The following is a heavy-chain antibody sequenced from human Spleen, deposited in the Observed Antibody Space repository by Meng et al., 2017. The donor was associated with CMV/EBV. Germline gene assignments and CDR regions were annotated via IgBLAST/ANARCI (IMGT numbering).Heavy chain of an antibody. Sequence: SCKTSGYSFTIYDINWVRQAPGQGLEWVGWMNPKNGDTGYAQKLQGRVTMTTDTSTSTAYMELRSLRSDDTAVYYCARDLAAAGGDWGQGTLVTVSS. V-gene: IGHV1-18*01. CDR3: ARDLAAAGGD. CDR1: GYSFTIYD. J-gene: IGHJ4*02. CDR2: MNPKNGDT. D-gene: IGHD6-13*01.